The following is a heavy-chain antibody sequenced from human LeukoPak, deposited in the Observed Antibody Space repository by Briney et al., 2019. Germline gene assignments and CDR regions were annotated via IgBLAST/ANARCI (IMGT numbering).Heavy chain of an antibody. J-gene: IGHJ6*02. Sequence: GASVKVSCKASGYTFTSYYMHWVRQAPGQGLEWMGIINPSGGSTSYAQKFQGRVTMTRDTSTSTAYMELRSLRSDDTAVYYCARDSYIVVVVAATGHYYYYGMDVWGQGTTVTVSS. CDR3: ARDSYIVVVVAATGHYYYYGMDV. CDR2: INPSGGST. D-gene: IGHD2-15*01. V-gene: IGHV1-46*01. CDR1: GYTFTSYY.